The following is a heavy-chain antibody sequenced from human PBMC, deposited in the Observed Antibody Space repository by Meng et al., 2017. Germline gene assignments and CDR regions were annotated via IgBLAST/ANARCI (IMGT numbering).Heavy chain of an antibody. Sequence: SVKVSCKASGGTFSSYTISWVRQAPGQGLEWMGRIIPILGIANYAQKFQGRVTITADKSTSTAYMELSSLRSEDTAVYYCARGQWLGELLLIWDSFDYWGQGTLVTVSS. CDR1: GGTFSSYT. CDR2: IIPILGIA. V-gene: IGHV1-69*02. CDR3: ARGQWLGELLLIWDSFDY. D-gene: IGHD3-10*01. J-gene: IGHJ4*02.